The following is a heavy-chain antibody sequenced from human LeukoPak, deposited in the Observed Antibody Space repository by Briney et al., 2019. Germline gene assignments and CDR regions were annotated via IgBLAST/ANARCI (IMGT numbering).Heavy chain of an antibody. CDR3: ARDQDSSGYYYSTYHYYMDV. Sequence: ASVKVSCKASGYIFTGYYIHWVRQAPGQGLEWMGWINPNSGDTNNAHKFQGRVTMTRDTSISTAYMELSRLTSDDTAVYYCARDQDSSGYYYSTYHYYMDVWGKGTTVTVSS. CDR2: INPNSGDT. D-gene: IGHD3-22*01. CDR1: GYIFTGYY. J-gene: IGHJ6*03. V-gene: IGHV1-2*02.